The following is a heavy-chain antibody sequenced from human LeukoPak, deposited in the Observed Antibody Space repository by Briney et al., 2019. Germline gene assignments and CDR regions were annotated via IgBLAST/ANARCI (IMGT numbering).Heavy chain of an antibody. CDR3: ARSLDFWSGYPD. CDR1: GGSISSHY. CDR2: IYYSGST. D-gene: IGHD3-3*01. J-gene: IGHJ4*02. V-gene: IGHV4-59*08. Sequence: SETLSLTCTVSGGSISSHYWSWIRQPPGKGLEWIGYIYYSGSTNYNPSLKSRVTISVDTSKNQFSLKLSSVTAADTAVYYCARSLDFWSGYPDWGQGTLVTVSS.